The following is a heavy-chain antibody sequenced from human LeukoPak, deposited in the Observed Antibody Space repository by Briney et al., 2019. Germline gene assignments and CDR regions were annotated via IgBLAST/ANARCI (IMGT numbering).Heavy chain of an antibody. CDR2: IYSGGST. D-gene: IGHD3-10*01. V-gene: IGHV3-66*01. J-gene: IGHJ6*02. CDR1: GFTVSSNY. Sequence: GGSLRLSCAASGFTVSSNYMSWVRQAPGKGLEWVSVIYSGGSTYYADSVKGRFTISRGNSKNTLYLQMNSLRAEDTAVYYCARDLSINMVRGGGYYYYGMDVWGQGTTVTVSS. CDR3: ARDLSINMVRGGGYYYYGMDV.